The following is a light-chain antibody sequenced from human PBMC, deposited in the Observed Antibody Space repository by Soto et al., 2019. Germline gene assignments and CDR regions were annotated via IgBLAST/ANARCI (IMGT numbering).Light chain of an antibody. V-gene: IGKV3-15*01. CDR2: GAS. CDR3: QQYNNWPLT. CDR1: QTVNSN. Sequence: MVMTQSPGTLSVSPGETATLSCRASQTVNSNLAWYQQKPGQAPRLLIYGASTRATGIPARFSGSGSGTEFTVSISSLQSEDFAVYYCQQYNNWPLTFGGGTKVEIK. J-gene: IGKJ4*01.